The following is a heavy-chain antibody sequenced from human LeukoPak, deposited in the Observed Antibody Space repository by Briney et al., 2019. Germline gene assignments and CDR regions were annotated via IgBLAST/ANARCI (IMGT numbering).Heavy chain of an antibody. CDR1: GFSLSTSGMC. CDR2: IDWDDDK. D-gene: IGHD1-7*01. V-gene: IGHV2-70*11. Sequence: SGPALVKPTQTLTLTCTFSGFSLSTSGMCVSWIRQPPGKALEWLARIDWDDDKYYSTSLKTRLTISKDTSKNQVVLTMTNMDPVDTATYYCARITITGTTRRSHDAFGIWGQGTMVTVSS. CDR3: ARITITGTTRRSHDAFGI. J-gene: IGHJ3*02.